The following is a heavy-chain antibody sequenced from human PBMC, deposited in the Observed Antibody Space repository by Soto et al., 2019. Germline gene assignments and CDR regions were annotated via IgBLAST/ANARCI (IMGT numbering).Heavy chain of an antibody. D-gene: IGHD3-22*01. J-gene: IGHJ1*01. CDR3: ARDGPYYYDSSGYPEYFQH. V-gene: IGHV1-69*12. CDR1: GGTFSSYA. Sequence: QVQLVQSGAEVKKPGSSVKVSCKASGGTFSSYAISWVRQAPGQGLEWMGGIIPIFGTANYAQKFQGRVTITADVSTSTAYMELSSLRSEDTAVYYCARDGPYYYDSSGYPEYFQHWGQGTLVTVSS. CDR2: IIPIFGTA.